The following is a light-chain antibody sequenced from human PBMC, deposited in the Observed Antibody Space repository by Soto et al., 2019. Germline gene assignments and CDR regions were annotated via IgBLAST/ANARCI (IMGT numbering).Light chain of an antibody. J-gene: IGKJ1*01. CDR2: DAS. V-gene: IGKV3D-20*02. Sequence: EIVLTQSPGTLSLSPGERASLSCRASQSVSSGYLAWYQQKPGQAPRLLIYDASNRATGIPARFSGSGSGTDFTLTISSLEPEDFAVYYCQQRSSWPWTFGQGTKVDIK. CDR1: QSVSSGY. CDR3: QQRSSWPWT.